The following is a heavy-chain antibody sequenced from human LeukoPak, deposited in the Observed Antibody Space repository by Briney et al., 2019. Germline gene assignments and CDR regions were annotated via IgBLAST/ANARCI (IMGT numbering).Heavy chain of an antibody. Sequence: GGSLRLSCAASGFTVSSNYMIWVRQAPGKGLEWVSVIYSCGSTYYADSVKGRFTISRDNSKNTLYLQMNSLRAEDTAVYYCASGSGSYRTPYYYMDVWGTGTTVTVSS. CDR1: GFTVSSNY. J-gene: IGHJ6*03. CDR3: ASGSGSYRTPYYYMDV. D-gene: IGHD3-10*01. V-gene: IGHV3-53*01. CDR2: IYSCGST.